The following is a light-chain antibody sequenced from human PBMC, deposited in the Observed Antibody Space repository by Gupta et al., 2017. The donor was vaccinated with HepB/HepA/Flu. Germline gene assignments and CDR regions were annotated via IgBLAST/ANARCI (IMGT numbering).Light chain of an antibody. CDR3: QQYGSSPRIT. CDR1: QSVSSIY. CDR2: GAS. V-gene: IGKV3-20*01. Sequence: EIVLTQSPGTLSLSTGEIATLSCRASQSVSSIYLAWYQQTPGQAPRLLIYGASSRATGIPDRFSGSGSGTDFTLTISRLEPEDFAVYYCQQYGSSPRITFGPGTKVDIK. J-gene: IGKJ3*01.